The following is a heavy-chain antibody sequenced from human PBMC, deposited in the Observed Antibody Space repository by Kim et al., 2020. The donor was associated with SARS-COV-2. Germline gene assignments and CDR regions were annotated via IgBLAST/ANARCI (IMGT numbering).Heavy chain of an antibody. J-gene: IGHJ3*02. CDR2: ISYDGSNK. D-gene: IGHD4-17*01. CDR3: ARAYDYGDYVAAFDI. CDR1: GFTFSSYA. V-gene: IGHV3-30-3*01. Sequence: GGSLRLSCAASGFTFSSYAMHWVRQAPGKGLEWVAVISYDGSNKYYADSVKGRFTISRDNSKNTLYLQMNSLRAEDTAVYYCARAYDYGDYVAAFDIWG.